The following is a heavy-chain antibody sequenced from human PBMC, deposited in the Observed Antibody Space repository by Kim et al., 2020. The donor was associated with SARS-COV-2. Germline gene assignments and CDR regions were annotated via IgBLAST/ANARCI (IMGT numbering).Heavy chain of an antibody. Sequence: FPNSMKGRFTNSKDNSKNTLYLQMNSLGAEDTAVYYCARGRAVAGTCFDYWGQGTLVTVSS. CDR3: ARGRAVAGTCFDY. D-gene: IGHD6-19*01. J-gene: IGHJ4*02. V-gene: IGHV3-30*01.